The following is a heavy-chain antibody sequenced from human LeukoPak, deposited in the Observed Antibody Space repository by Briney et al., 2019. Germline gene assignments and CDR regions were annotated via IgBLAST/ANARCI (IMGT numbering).Heavy chain of an antibody. CDR3: ARDLKDDGFGAEGSLDF. Sequence: ASVKVSCKALGYTFTSNYVLWVRQAPGQGLEWVGWIDPNNGATYYARQFQGRVTMTRDTSITTAYMELDSLTSDDTAVYYCARDLKDDGFGAEGSLDFWGQGTLVTVSS. CDR2: IDPNNGAT. D-gene: IGHD3-10*01. J-gene: IGHJ4*02. V-gene: IGHV1-2*02. CDR1: GYTFTSNY.